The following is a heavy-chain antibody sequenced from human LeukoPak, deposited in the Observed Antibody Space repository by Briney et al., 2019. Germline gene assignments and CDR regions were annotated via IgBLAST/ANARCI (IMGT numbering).Heavy chain of an antibody. CDR1: GFTFSSYS. J-gene: IGHJ6*03. V-gene: IGHV3-21*01. Sequence: KAGGSLRLSCAASGFTFSSYSMNWVRQAPGKGLEWASSISSSSGYIYYADSVKGRFTISRDNAKNSLYLQMNSLRAEDTAVYYCARDNSYGYVSYYYMDVWGKGTTVTVSS. D-gene: IGHD5-18*01. CDR2: ISSSSGYI. CDR3: ARDNSYGYVSYYYMDV.